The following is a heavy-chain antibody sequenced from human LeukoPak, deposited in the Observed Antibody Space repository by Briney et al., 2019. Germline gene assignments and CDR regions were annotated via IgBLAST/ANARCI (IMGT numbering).Heavy chain of an antibody. J-gene: IGHJ4*02. V-gene: IGHV3-53*01. Sequence: PGGSLRLSCAASGFTVSSNYMSWVRQAPGKGLEWASVIYSGGSTYYADSVKGRFTISRDNSKNTLYLQMNSLRAEDTAVYYCARDVRMTLDYWGQRTLVTVSS. CDR2: IYSGGST. CDR3: ARDVRMTLDY. CDR1: GFTVSSNY. D-gene: IGHD2-21*02.